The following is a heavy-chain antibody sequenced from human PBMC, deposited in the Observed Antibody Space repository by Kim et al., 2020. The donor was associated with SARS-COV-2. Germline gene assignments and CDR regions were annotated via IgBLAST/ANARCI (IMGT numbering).Heavy chain of an antibody. V-gene: IGHV1-18*04. CDR1: GYTFTSYG. J-gene: IGHJ6*02. Sequence: ASVKVSCKASGYTFTSYGISWVRQAPGQGLEWMGWISAYNGNTNYAQKLQGRVTMTTDTSTSTAYMELRSLRSDDTAVYYCAREPIDCSSTSCFVANYYYYGMDVWGQGTTVTVSS. D-gene: IGHD2-2*01. CDR2: ISAYNGNT. CDR3: AREPIDCSSTSCFVANYYYYGMDV.